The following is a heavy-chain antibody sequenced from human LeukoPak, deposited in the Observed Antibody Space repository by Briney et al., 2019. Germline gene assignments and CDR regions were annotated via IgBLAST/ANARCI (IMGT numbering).Heavy chain of an antibody. CDR1: GFTFNSKW. Sequence: GGSLRLSCAASGFTFNSKWMTWVRQAPGKGLEWVANINQDGSAQYYVDSVKGRFTISRDNAKSSLYLEMSGLRVEDTAMYYCADPPSDYWGQGTLVAVSS. CDR2: INQDGSAQ. V-gene: IGHV3-7*01. CDR3: ADPPSDY. J-gene: IGHJ4*02.